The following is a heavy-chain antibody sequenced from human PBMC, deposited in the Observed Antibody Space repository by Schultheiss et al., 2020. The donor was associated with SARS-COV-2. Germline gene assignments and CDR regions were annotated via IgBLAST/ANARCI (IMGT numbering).Heavy chain of an antibody. D-gene: IGHD7-27*01. CDR1: GGTFSSYT. CDR2: MNPNSGGT. J-gene: IGHJ3*02. CDR3: AAELGNDAFDI. Sequence: ASVKVSCKASGGTFSSYTISWVRQAPGQGLEWMGWMNPNSGGTTYAQKFQGRVTMTTDTSTSTAYMELRSLRSDDTAVYYCAAELGNDAFDIWGQGTMVTVSS. V-gene: IGHV1-18*01.